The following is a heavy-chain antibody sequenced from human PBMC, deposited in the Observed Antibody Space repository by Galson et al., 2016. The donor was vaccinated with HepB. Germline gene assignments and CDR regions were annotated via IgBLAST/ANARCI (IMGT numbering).Heavy chain of an antibody. CDR3: ARKCGNFPWYLDV. CDR1: GFTFSSYA. D-gene: IGHD1-26*01. Sequence: SLRLSCAGSGFTFSSYAMTWARQAPGKGLEWVSAVSGGGGSTFYTEDVKGRFTISRDNSKNTLYMQMNSLRAEDTALYYCARKCGNFPWYLDVWGRGTLVTVSS. J-gene: IGHJ2*01. CDR2: VSGGGGST. V-gene: IGHV3-23*01.